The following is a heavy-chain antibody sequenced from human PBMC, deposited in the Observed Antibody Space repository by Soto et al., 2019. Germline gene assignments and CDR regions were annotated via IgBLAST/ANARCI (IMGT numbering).Heavy chain of an antibody. CDR3: ARGAY. Sequence: GGSLRLSCAVSGFTLSTEWMSWVRQAPGKGLKWVATIKEDGSATYYVDSVKGRFTISRDNAKNSLYMQMNSLRAGDTAVYYCARGAYWGHGTLVTVSS. V-gene: IGHV3-7*01. CDR1: GFTLSTEW. J-gene: IGHJ4*01. CDR2: IKEDGSAT.